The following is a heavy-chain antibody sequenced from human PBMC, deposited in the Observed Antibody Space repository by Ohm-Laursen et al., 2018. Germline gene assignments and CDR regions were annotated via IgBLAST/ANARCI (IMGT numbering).Heavy chain of an antibody. J-gene: IGHJ4*02. D-gene: IGHD6-19*01. CDR2: IAPDGGAK. CDR1: GLTFSNFC. V-gene: IGHV3-7*01. Sequence: SLRLSCAASGLTFSNFCMSWVRQAPGKGLEWLANIAPDGGAKYYVDSVKGRFTMSRDNTKSSLYLQMYGPRAEDTAVYYCARDFGWGWDYWGQGSLVTVSS. CDR3: ARDFGWGWDY.